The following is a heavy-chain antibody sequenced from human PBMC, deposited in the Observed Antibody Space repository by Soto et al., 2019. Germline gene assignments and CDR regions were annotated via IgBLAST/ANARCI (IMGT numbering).Heavy chain of an antibody. J-gene: IGHJ6*02. CDR1: GYIFVNYG. CDR2: ISPYSGNT. D-gene: IGHD3-16*01. Sequence: QVQLVQSGDEVRKPGSSVKVSCKASGYIFVNYGIAWVRQAPGQGLEWMGWISPYSGNTHYASKVHGTLTMTTETATGTDYMDLASLTSGDTAVYYCAMVDNYVTPTPQDVWGQGTTVTVSS. CDR3: AMVDNYVTPTPQDV. V-gene: IGHV1-18*01.